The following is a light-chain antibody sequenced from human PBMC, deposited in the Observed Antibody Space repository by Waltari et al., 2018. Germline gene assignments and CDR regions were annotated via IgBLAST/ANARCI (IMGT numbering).Light chain of an antibody. CDR2: ANT. V-gene: IGLV1-40*01. Sequence: QSVLTQPPSVSGAPGQRVAIPCTGSSSNIGAGYLVHWYQQLPGTAPKLLIYANTNRPSGVPDRFSASKSGTSASLAITGLQPGDEADYYCQCYDSRLSGSLFGGGTKVTVL. CDR3: QCYDSRLSGSL. J-gene: IGLJ2*01. CDR1: SSNIGAGYL.